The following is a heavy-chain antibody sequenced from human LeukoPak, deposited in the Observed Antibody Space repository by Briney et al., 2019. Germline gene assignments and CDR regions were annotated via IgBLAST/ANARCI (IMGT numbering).Heavy chain of an antibody. Sequence: PGGSLRLSCAAAGFTFSKFAMHWVRQAPGKGLEWVAVVSYDGSYKYYADSVKGRFTISRDNSKNTLYLQMNSLRAEDTAVYYCARDSWFGESLFYYYYYYMDVWGKGTTVTVSS. D-gene: IGHD3-10*01. CDR1: GFTFSKFA. V-gene: IGHV3-30*04. CDR2: VSYDGSYK. CDR3: ARDSWFGESLFYYYYYYMDV. J-gene: IGHJ6*03.